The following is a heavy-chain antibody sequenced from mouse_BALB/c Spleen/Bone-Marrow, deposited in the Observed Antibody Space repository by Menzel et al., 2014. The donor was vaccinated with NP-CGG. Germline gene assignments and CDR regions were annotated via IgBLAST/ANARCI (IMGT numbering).Heavy chain of an antibody. CDR2: INPSSGYT. CDR1: GYTFTSYT. V-gene: IGHV1-4*01. Sequence: VKLMESGAELARPGASVKMSCKASGYTFTSYTMHWVKQRPGQGLEWTGYINPSSGYTNYNQKFKDKATLTADKSSSTAYMQLSSLTSEDSAVYYCARFFYDYDGPWFAYWGQGTLVTVSA. J-gene: IGHJ3*01. CDR3: ARFFYDYDGPWFAY. D-gene: IGHD2-4*01.